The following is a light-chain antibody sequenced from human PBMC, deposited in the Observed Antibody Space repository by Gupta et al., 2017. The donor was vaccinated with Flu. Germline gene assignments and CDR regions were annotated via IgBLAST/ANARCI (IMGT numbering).Light chain of an antibody. CDR2: LGS. V-gene: IGKV2-28*01. CDR1: QSILNTNGCNY. Sequence: VTPGEPASISCRSSQSILNTNGCNYLDWYLQKPGQAPQLLIYLGSNRASAGPDRFSGSGSCTDFTLKIIRGEAEDVGVYYCRQALQTPRTFGQGTKLEIK. J-gene: IGKJ1*01. CDR3: RQALQTPRT.